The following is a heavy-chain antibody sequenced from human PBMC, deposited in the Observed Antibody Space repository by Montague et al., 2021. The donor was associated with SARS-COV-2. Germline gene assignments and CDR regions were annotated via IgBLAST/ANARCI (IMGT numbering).Heavy chain of an antibody. Sequence: SLRLSCAAAGFTFISYGMHWVRQAPGKGLEWLSVILYDGSNKYYADSVKSRFTISRDNSKNTLYLQMNSLRAEDTAVYYCARDRVTMVRGVILYYYGMDVWGQGTTVTVSS. D-gene: IGHD3-10*01. CDR2: ILYDGSNK. CDR3: ARDRVTMVRGVILYYYGMDV. V-gene: IGHV3-33*01. CDR1: GFTFISYG. J-gene: IGHJ6*02.